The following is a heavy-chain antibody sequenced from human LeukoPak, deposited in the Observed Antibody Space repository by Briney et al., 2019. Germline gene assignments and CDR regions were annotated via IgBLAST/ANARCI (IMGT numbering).Heavy chain of an antibody. V-gene: IGHV3-66*01. D-gene: IGHD3-22*01. CDR2: MYSGGGT. Sequence: GGSLRLSCAASGFTVSGNYMNWVRQALKKGLEWVSVMYSGGGTYYADSVKGRFTISRDNSKNTLYLQMNSLRAEDTAVYYCARGGGDYYDSSGYYHMGYYFDFWGQGTLVTVSS. J-gene: IGHJ4*02. CDR1: GFTVSGNY. CDR3: ARGGGDYYDSSGYYHMGYYFDF.